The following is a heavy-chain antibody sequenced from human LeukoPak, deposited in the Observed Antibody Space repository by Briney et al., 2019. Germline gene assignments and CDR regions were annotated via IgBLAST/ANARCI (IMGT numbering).Heavy chain of an antibody. D-gene: IGHD6-6*01. J-gene: IGHJ4*02. CDR2: VYYTGST. CDR1: GGSISGYF. Sequence: SETLFLTCTVSGGSISGYFWTWIRQSPGKGLEWMGYVYYTGSTRYNPSLKSRVTMSVDTSKNQFSLSLGSATAADTALYYCARRRDSSSSGGDFDYWGQGTLVTVSS. V-gene: IGHV4-59*08. CDR3: ARRRDSSSSGGDFDY.